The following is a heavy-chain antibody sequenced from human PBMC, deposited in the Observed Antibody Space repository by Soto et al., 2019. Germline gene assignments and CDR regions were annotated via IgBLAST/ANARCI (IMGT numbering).Heavy chain of an antibody. J-gene: IGHJ5*02. V-gene: IGHV1-69*12. Sequence: QVQLVQSGAEVKKPGSSVKVSCKASGGTFSSYAISWVRQAPGQGLEWMGGIIPIFGTANYAQKFQGRVTVTADESTLTAYLELSSLRSEDTAVYYCARDRPVDSSSWYQAGFDPWGQGTLVTVSS. CDR1: GGTFSSYA. D-gene: IGHD6-13*01. CDR2: IIPIFGTA. CDR3: ARDRPVDSSSWYQAGFDP.